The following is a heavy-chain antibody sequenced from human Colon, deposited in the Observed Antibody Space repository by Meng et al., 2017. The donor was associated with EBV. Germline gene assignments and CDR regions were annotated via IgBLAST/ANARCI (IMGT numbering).Heavy chain of an antibody. CDR2: IHHSGST. D-gene: IGHD3-22*01. J-gene: IGHJ5*01. Sequence: QVHLQKWGAGLLKPSETLSLTCAVLGGSFSGNFWNWIRQSPGVGLGWIVRIHHSGSTKYNPSLKNRVSISLDTSKKQFSLQLTSVTAADTDVYFCARDPAQEDFDTSGYMYDSWGPGTLVTVSS. V-gene: IGHV4-34*02. CDR3: ARDPAQEDFDTSGYMYDS. CDR1: GGSFSGNF.